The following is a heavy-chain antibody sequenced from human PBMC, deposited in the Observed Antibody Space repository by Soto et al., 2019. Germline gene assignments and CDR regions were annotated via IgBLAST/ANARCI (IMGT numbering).Heavy chain of an antibody. D-gene: IGHD3-16*01. J-gene: IGHJ3*02. CDR1: GYTLTELS. V-gene: IGHV1-24*01. Sequence: GASVKVSCKVSGYTLTELSMHWVRQAPGKGLEWIGGFDPEDGEKIYAQKFQGRVTMTEDTSTDTAYMELSSLRSEDTAVYYCATMGDALYTLDAFDIWGQGTMVTVSS. CDR3: ATMGDALYTLDAFDI. CDR2: FDPEDGEK.